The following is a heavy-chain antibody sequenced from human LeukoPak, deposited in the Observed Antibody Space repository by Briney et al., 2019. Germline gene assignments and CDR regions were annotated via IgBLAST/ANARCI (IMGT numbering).Heavy chain of an antibody. D-gene: IGHD1-14*01. CDR3: ERARKGYYFDY. CDR2: IDTSGSAM. J-gene: IGHJ4*02. Sequence: GGSLRLSCAASGVTFRENYMIWIRQAPGKGLEWVSYIDTSGSAMYYAVPVKGRFTISRGNARNSLYLQMNSVRAEDTAVYYCERARKGYYFDYWGQGTLVTVSS. CDR1: GVTFRENY. V-gene: IGHV3-11*04.